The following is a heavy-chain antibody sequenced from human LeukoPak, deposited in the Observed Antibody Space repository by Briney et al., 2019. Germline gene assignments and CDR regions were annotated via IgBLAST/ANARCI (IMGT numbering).Heavy chain of an antibody. CDR2: ISGGGGST. J-gene: IGHJ4*02. V-gene: IGHV3-23*01. CDR3: AKDDAWLQFND. Sequence: GGSLRLSCAASGFTFSSYAMSWVRQAPGKGLEWVSAISGGGGSTYYADSVKGRFTISRDNSENTVYLHMSSLRAGDTAVYFCAKDDAWLQFNDWGQGTLVTVSS. D-gene: IGHD5-24*01. CDR1: GFTFSSYA.